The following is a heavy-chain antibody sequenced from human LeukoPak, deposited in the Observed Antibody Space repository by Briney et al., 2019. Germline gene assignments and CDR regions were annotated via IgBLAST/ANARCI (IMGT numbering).Heavy chain of an antibody. CDR2: ISGSGGST. J-gene: IGHJ4*02. CDR3: ARDLIAAAGSNDDY. CDR1: GFSFSNYA. V-gene: IGHV3-23*01. Sequence: GGSLRLSCAASGFSFSNYAMSWVRQAPGKGLEWVSDISGSGGSTYYADSVRGRFTISRDNSKNTLYLQMNSLRSEDTAVYYCARDLIAAAGSNDDYWGQGTLVTVSS. D-gene: IGHD6-13*01.